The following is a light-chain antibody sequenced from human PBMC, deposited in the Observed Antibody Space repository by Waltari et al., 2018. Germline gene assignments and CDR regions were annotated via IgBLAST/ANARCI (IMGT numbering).Light chain of an antibody. CDR2: DAS. J-gene: IGKJ1*01. CDR3: QKYGTLPAT. Sequence: EIVLTQSPGTLSLSPGERATLSCRASQSVSKYLAWYQQKPGQAPRLLIYDASTRAPGIPDRFNGSGLGTDFSFTISRLGPEGFGVYYWQKYGTLPATFGQGTKVQMK. V-gene: IGKV3-20*01. CDR1: QSVSKY.